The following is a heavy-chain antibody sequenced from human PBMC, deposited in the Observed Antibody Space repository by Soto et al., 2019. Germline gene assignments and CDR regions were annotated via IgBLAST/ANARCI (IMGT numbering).Heavy chain of an antibody. CDR2: VSTDNGNT. CDR3: ARDVPVTGLFFYYYGMDV. D-gene: IGHD3-16*01. J-gene: IGHJ6*02. V-gene: IGHV1-18*01. Sequence: QVHLVQSGDEVKQPGASVRVSCKASGYSITSYGISWVRQAPGQGLEWMGWVSTDNGNTNYAHNLQGRVTMTTDTSTSTAYMELWSLGSDDTAVYYCARDVPVTGLFFYYYGMDVWGQGTTVTVSS. CDR1: GYSITSYG.